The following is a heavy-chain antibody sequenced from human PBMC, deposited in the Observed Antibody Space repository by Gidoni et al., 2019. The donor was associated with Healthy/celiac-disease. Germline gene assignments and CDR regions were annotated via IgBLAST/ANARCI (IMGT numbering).Heavy chain of an antibody. CDR3: ARDHLTMVRGVRLDAFDI. D-gene: IGHD3-10*01. CDR2: IYYSGST. CDR1: CGAISRGSDY. J-gene: IGHJ3*02. Sequence: QAQLLQSAPALAQPSQTMSHTGTVSCGAISRGSDYWSWFRQPPGKGLEWIGYIYYSGSTYYYPSLKSRVTISVDTSKNQFSLKLSSVTASDTAVYYCARDHLTMVRGVRLDAFDIWGQGTMVAVSS. V-gene: IGHV4-30-4*01.